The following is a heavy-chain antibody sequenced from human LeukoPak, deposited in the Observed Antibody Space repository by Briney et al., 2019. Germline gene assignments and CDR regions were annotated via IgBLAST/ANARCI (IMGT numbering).Heavy chain of an antibody. V-gene: IGHV4-39*01. CDR3: ARLQLVVVAAFDI. CDR2: IYYSGST. Sequence: ASETLSLTCTVSGGSISSSSYYWGWIRQPPGKGLEWIGSIYYSGSTYYNPSLKSRVTISVDTSKNQFSLKLSSVTAADTAVYYCARLQLVVVAAFDIWGKGTMVTVSS. J-gene: IGHJ3*02. CDR1: GGSISSSSYY. D-gene: IGHD6-6*01.